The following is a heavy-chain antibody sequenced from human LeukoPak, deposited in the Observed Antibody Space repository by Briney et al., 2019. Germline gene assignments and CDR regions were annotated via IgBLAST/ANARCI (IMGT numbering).Heavy chain of an antibody. CDR1: GYTFTSYY. Sequence: ASVKVSCKASGYTFTSYYMHWVRQAPGQGLEWMGIINPGGGSTSYAQKFQGRVTITADESTSTAYMELSSLRSEDTAVYYCARGEGKSYSCDYWGQGTLVTVSS. CDR2: INPGGGST. V-gene: IGHV1-46*01. D-gene: IGHD1-26*01. CDR3: ARGEGKSYSCDY. J-gene: IGHJ4*02.